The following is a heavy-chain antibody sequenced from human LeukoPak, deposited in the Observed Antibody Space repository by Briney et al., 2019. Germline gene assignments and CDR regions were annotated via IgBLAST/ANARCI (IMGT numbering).Heavy chain of an antibody. J-gene: IGHJ6*03. CDR2: IIPIFGTA. CDR1: GYTFTSYG. V-gene: IGHV1-69*05. Sequence: SVKVSCKASGYTFTSYGISWVRQAPGQGLEWMGGIIPIFGTANYAQKFQGRVTITTDESTSTAYMELSSLRSEDTAVYYCASPSSPVYYYYYYMDVWGKGPRSPSP. CDR3: ASPSSPVYYYYYYMDV. D-gene: IGHD6-13*01.